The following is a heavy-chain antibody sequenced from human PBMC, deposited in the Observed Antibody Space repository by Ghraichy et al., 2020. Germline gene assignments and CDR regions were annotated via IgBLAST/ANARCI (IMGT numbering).Heavy chain of an antibody. CDR2: IYYSGNT. J-gene: IGHJ4*02. D-gene: IGHD3-22*01. CDR1: GASISSYY. Sequence: LSLTCTVSGASISSYYWSWIRQSPGKGLEWVGFIYYSGNTFYNPSLKGRVTISVDTSKSQFSLKLTSATAADTAVYYCARRGYYDSSGFYNFDYWGQGILVSVSS. V-gene: IGHV4-59*08. CDR3: ARRGYYDSSGFYNFDY.